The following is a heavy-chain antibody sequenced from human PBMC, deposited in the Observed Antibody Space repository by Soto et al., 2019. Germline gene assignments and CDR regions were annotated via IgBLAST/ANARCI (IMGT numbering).Heavy chain of an antibody. CDR2: VRESGDST. Sequence: GGSLRLSCAASGFTFGSFAMGWVRQAPGMGLEWVSSVRESGDSTWYADSVEGRFIISRDNSKNTVFLQMSSLRAEDMAVYYCAKDRGPVALGFDSWGQGTLVTVSS. D-gene: IGHD6-19*01. CDR3: AKDRGPVALGFDS. V-gene: IGHV3-23*01. CDR1: GFTFGSFA. J-gene: IGHJ4*02.